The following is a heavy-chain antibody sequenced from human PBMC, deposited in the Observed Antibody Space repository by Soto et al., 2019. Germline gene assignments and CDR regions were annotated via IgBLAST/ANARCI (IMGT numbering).Heavy chain of an antibody. J-gene: IGHJ4*02. CDR2: IYYSGST. D-gene: IGHD3-9*01. V-gene: IGHV4-39*01. CDR3: ARPRANYDILTGYYRDYYFDY. CDR1: GDSISSSLYY. Sequence: SETLSLTCNVSGDSISSSLYYWTWIRQHPGKGLEWIGYIYYSGSTYYNPSLKSRVTISVDTSKNQFSLKLSSVTAADTAVYYCARPRANYDILTGYYRDYYFDYWGQGTLVTVSS.